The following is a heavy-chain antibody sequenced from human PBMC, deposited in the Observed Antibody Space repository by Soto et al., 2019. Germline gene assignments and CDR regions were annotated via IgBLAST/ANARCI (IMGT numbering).Heavy chain of an antibody. V-gene: IGHV1-69*01. Sequence: QAQLVQSGAEVKKPGPSVKVSCKDSGGLFSSYAISWVRQAPGQGLEWMGGIIPVFDTPYYAQKFQGRVTITADESTNTAYLELSSLRSDDTAMYYCARGDSPYVWFNEFWGQGSRVTVSS. J-gene: IGHJ4*02. CDR3: ARGDSPYVWFNEF. CDR2: IIPVFDTP. D-gene: IGHD3-16*01. CDR1: GGLFSSYA.